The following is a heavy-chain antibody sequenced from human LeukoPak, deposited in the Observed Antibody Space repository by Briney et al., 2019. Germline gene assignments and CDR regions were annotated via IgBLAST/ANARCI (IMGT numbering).Heavy chain of an antibody. CDR1: GFTFSSYA. CDR2: ISYDGSNK. D-gene: IGHD2-21*02. J-gene: IGHJ6*03. Sequence: GRSLRLSCAASGFTFSSYAMHWVRQAPGKGLEWVAVISYDGSNKYYADSVKGRFTISRDNSKNTLYLQMNSLRAEDTAVYYCARDLRRVQVVVTTDYYMDVSGKGTTVTVPS. V-gene: IGHV3-30*01. CDR3: ARDLRRVQVVVTTDYYMDV.